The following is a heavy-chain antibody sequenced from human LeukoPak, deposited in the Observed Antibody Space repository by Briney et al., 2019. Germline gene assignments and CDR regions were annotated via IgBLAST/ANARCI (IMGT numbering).Heavy chain of an antibody. Sequence: GGSLRLSCAASGFTFSNYGMHWVRQAPGKGLEWVAVISSDGSNKYYADSVKGRFTISRDNSKNTLFLQMNGLRAEDTAVYYCAKDGLWFGDLTYFDYWGQGTLVTVSS. CDR1: GFTFSNYG. D-gene: IGHD3-10*01. J-gene: IGHJ4*02. V-gene: IGHV3-30*18. CDR3: AKDGLWFGDLTYFDY. CDR2: ISSDGSNK.